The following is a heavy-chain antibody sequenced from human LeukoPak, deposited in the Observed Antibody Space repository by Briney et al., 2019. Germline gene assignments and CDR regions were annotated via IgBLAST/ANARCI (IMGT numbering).Heavy chain of an antibody. CDR3: TTDDMVRGVPYYFDY. CDR1: GFTFSNAW. V-gene: IGHV3-15*01. J-gene: IGHJ4*02. CDR2: IKSKTDGGTT. D-gene: IGHD3-10*01. Sequence: GGSLRLSCAASGFTFSNAWMSWVRQAPGKGLEWVGRIKSKTDGGTTDYAAPVKGRFTISRDDSKNTLYLQMNSLKTEDTAVYYCTTDDMVRGVPYYFDYWGQGTLVTVSS.